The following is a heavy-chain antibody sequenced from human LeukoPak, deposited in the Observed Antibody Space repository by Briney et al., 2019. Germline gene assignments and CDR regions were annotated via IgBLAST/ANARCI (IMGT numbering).Heavy chain of an antibody. Sequence: SETLSLTCTVSGYSISSGYYWGWIRQPPGKGLEWIGSIYHSGSTYYNPSLKSRVTISVDTSRNQFSLKLSPVTAADTAVYYCAGGTEGYYMDVWGKGTTVTVSS. CDR1: GYSISSGYY. CDR2: IYHSGST. D-gene: IGHD1-1*01. J-gene: IGHJ6*03. V-gene: IGHV4-38-2*02. CDR3: AGGTEGYYMDV.